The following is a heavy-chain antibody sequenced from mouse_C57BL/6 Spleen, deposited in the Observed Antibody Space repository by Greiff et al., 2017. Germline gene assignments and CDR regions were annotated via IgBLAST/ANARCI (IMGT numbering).Heavy chain of an antibody. J-gene: IGHJ4*01. V-gene: IGHV1-61*01. CDR3: AREEDYGSSYNAMDY. CDR1: GYTFTSYW. CDR2: IYPSDSET. Sequence: QVQLQQPGAELVRPGSSVKLSCKASGYTFTSYWMDWVKQRPGQGLEWIGNIYPSDSETHYNQKFKDKATLTVDKSSSAAYMQLSSLTSEDSAVYYCAREEDYGSSYNAMDYWGQGTSVTVSS. D-gene: IGHD1-1*01.